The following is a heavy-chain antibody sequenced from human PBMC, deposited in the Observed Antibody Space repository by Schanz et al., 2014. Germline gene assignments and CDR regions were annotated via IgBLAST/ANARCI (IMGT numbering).Heavy chain of an antibody. CDR2: INPNSGNT. D-gene: IGHD2-2*01. V-gene: IGHV1-8*02. Sequence: QVQLVQSGAEVKKLGASVKVSCKASGYTFTDYYMHWVRQAPGQGLEWMGRINPNSGNTGYAQKFQGRVTMSRTTSISTAYMELSRLRPDDTAIYYCVRAVGTAALHGYWFDPWGQGTTVTVSS. CDR1: GYTFTDYY. CDR3: VRAVGTAALHGYWFDP. J-gene: IGHJ5*01.